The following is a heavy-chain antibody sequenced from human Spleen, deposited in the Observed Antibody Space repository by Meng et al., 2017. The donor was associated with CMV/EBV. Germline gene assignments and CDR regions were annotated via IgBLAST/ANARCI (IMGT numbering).Heavy chain of an antibody. Sequence: GGSLRLSCAASGFTVSSNYMSWVRQAPGKGLEWVSVIYSGGSTYYADSVKGRFTISRDNSKNTLYLQMNSLRAEDTAVYYCARVPKNPYSSSEKGWFYYGMDVWGQGTTVTVSS. V-gene: IGHV3-53*01. J-gene: IGHJ6*02. CDR1: GFTVSSNY. CDR2: IYSGGST. D-gene: IGHD6-6*01. CDR3: ARVPKNPYSSSEKGWFYYGMDV.